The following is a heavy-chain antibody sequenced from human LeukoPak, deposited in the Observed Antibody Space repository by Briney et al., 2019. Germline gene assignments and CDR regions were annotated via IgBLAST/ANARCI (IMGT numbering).Heavy chain of an antibody. CDR1: GGSISNYF. Sequence: SETLSLTCTVSGGSISNYFWSWIRQPAGKGLEWIGEINHSGSTNYNPSLKSRVTISVDTSKNQFSLKLSSVTAADTAVYYCARKIRFLEWQPERGRRYCYYMDVWGKGTTVTVSS. V-gene: IGHV4-34*01. D-gene: IGHD3-3*01. J-gene: IGHJ6*03. CDR3: ARKIRFLEWQPERGRRYCYYMDV. CDR2: INHSGST.